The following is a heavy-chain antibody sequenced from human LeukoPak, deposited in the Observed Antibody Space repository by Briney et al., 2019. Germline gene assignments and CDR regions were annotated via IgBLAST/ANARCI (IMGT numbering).Heavy chain of an antibody. D-gene: IGHD3-10*01. J-gene: IGHJ4*02. CDR2: IYHSGTT. CDR1: GYSITSSSW. V-gene: IGHV4-28*01. CDR3: ARKENVYYYFDY. Sequence: SETLSLTCAVSGYSITSSSWWGWIRQPPGKGLEWIGYIYHSGTTYYNPSLQCRVTMSVDTSKNQFSLKLSSVTAVDTAVYYCARKENVYYYFDYWGQGTLVTVSS.